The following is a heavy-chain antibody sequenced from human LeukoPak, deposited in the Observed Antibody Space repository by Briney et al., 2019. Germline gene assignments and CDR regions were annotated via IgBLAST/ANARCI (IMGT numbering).Heavy chain of an antibody. V-gene: IGHV3-7*01. CDR2: IKKDGTGK. CDR1: TFTFSSIC. CDR3: ARDTPLREVEPADRGNYHSYYGMDV. D-gene: IGHD2-2*01. J-gene: IGHJ6*02. Sequence: GSLSLSCAAYTFTFSSICMEWDRQSPGKGREWGADIKKDGTGKAHVDSVKGRFTISRDNAKNSLYLQMDSLRGEDTAVYYCARDTPLREVEPADRGNYHSYYGMDVWGQGTTVTVSS.